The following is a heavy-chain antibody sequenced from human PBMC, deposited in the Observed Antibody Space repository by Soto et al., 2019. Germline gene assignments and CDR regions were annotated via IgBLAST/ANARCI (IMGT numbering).Heavy chain of an antibody. Sequence: EAQLVESGGGLVQPGGSLRLSCAASGFTFSDYAMSWVRQAPGKGLEWVSGISDSGGNTNYADSVKGRFTISRDNSKNTLYLQMNSLRAEDTAVYYCAKDRAIVLMVYAPPYYFDYWGQGTLVTVSS. CDR2: ISDSGGNT. V-gene: IGHV3-23*04. CDR3: AKDRAIVLMVYAPPYYFDY. J-gene: IGHJ4*02. D-gene: IGHD2-8*01. CDR1: GFTFSDYA.